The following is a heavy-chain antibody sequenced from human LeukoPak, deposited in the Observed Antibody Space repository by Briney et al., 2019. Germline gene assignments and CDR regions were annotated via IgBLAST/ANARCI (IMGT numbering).Heavy chain of an antibody. V-gene: IGHV3-7*03. Sequence: GGSLRLSCAASGFNFNNYWMSWLRQAPGKGLEWVANIKDDGSEEYYVDSVKGRFTISRDNSKNTLYLQMNSLRAEDTAVYYCAVLGRAGSSWYSYVDYWGQGTLVTVSS. J-gene: IGHJ4*02. CDR3: AVLGRAGSSWYSYVDY. CDR2: IKDDGSEE. D-gene: IGHD6-13*01. CDR1: GFNFNNYW.